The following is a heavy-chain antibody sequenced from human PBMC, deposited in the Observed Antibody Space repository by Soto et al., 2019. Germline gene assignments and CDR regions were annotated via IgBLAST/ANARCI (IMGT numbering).Heavy chain of an antibody. D-gene: IGHD1-26*01. Sequence: AASVKVSCKASGFTFTSSAVQWVRQARGQRLEWIGWIVVGSGNTNYAQKFQERVTITRDMSTSTAYMELSSLRSEDTAVYYCATPGSLNSGSYLDAFDIWGQGTMVTVSS. CDR2: IVVGSGNT. CDR3: ATPGSLNSGSYLDAFDI. V-gene: IGHV1-58*01. CDR1: GFTFTSSA. J-gene: IGHJ3*02.